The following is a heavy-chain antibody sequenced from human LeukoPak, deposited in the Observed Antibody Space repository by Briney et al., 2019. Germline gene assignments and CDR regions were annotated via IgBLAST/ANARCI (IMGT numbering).Heavy chain of an antibody. CDR2: ISAYNGNT. D-gene: IGHD3-10*01. Sequence: ASVKVSCKASGYTFTSYGISWVRQAPGQGLEWMGWISAYNGNTNYAQKLQGRVTMTTDTSTSTAYMELRSLRSDDTAVYYCARDSNGSGTYPLYYFDYWGQGTLVTVSS. J-gene: IGHJ4*02. CDR3: ARDSNGSGTYPLYYFDY. V-gene: IGHV1-18*01. CDR1: GYTFTSYG.